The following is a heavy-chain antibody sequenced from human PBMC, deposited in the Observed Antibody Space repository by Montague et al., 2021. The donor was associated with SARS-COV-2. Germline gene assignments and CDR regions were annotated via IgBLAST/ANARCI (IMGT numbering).Heavy chain of an antibody. CDR2: IFYRGTT. CDR1: GDSITYFY. V-gene: IGHV4-59*01. CDR3: ARGATRAFDY. Sequence: SETLSLTCTVSGDSITYFYWSWIRQTPAKGLEWIGYIFYRGTTKYNPSLESRVTITVDTSKDQFYLKLNSVTAADTTVYYCARGATRAFDYWGQGTRVTVSS. D-gene: IGHD1-1*01. J-gene: IGHJ4*02.